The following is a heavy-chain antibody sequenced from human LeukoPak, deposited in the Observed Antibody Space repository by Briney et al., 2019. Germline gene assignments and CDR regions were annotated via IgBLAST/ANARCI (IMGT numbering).Heavy chain of an antibody. Sequence: GGSLRLSCAATGFTFSDYYMSWIRQAPGKGLEWVSYISSSGSTIYYADSVKGRFTISRDNAKNSLYLQMNSLRGEDSAVYFCARALWGYNLIDYYYYYMDVWGKGTTVIVSS. CDR1: GFTFSDYY. CDR2: ISSSGSTI. CDR3: ARALWGYNLIDYYYYYMDV. V-gene: IGHV3-11*04. J-gene: IGHJ6*03. D-gene: IGHD5-24*01.